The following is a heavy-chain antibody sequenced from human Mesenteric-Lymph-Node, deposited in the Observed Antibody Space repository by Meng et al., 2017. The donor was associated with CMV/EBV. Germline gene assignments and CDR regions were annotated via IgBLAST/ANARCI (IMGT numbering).Heavy chain of an antibody. Sequence: GESLKISCAACRFTFSSYDMHYDMHWVRQPTGKGLEWVSGIGTGGDTYYPGSVKGQFTISRDNAKNSLYLQMNSLRAEDTAFYYCARDPVPSPYDFWAGSPLFNWFDPWGQGTLVTVSS. V-gene: IGHV3-13*03. J-gene: IGHJ5*02. CDR3: ARDPVPSPYDFWAGSPLFNWFDP. CDR2: IGTGGDT. D-gene: IGHD3-3*01. CDR1: RFTFSSYDMHYD.